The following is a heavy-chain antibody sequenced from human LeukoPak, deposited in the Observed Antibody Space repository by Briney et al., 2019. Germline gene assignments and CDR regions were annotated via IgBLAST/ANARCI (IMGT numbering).Heavy chain of an antibody. CDR2: IFYSGST. V-gene: IGHV4-39*07. Sequence: ETLSLTCTVSGGSISTSNYYWGWIRQPPGKGLEWIGNIFYSGSTYYSPSLRSRVTISLDTSRNQFSLKLSSVTAADTAVYYCARLVGAGIFNYYYYYMDVWGKGTTVTISS. J-gene: IGHJ6*03. D-gene: IGHD2-15*01. CDR3: ARLVGAGIFNYYYYYMDV. CDR1: GGSISTSNYY.